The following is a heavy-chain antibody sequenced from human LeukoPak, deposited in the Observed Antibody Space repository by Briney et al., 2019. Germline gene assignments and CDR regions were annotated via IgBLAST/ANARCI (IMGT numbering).Heavy chain of an antibody. J-gene: IGHJ4*02. CDR3: AKFTGVIAVAGPDY. CDR1: GFTFSGYA. D-gene: IGHD6-19*01. V-gene: IGHV3-23*01. CDR2: ISGSGGST. Sequence: GGSLRLSCAASGFTFSGYAMSWVRRAPGKGLEWVSAISGSGGSTYYADSVKGRFTISRDNSKNTLYLQMNSLRAEDTAVYYCAKFTGVIAVAGPDYWGQGTLVTVSS.